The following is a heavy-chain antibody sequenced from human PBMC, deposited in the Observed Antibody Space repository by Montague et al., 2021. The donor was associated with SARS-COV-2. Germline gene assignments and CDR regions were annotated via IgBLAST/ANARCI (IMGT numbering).Heavy chain of an antibody. J-gene: IGHJ4*02. CDR3: ARGARQGYGFRLGSFDS. CDR1: GGSFSGYY. V-gene: IGHV4-34*01. D-gene: IGHD3-10*01. CDR2: INHSGST. Sequence: SETLSLTCAVYGGSFSGYYWNWIRQPPGKGLEWTGEINHSGSTNYNPSPKSRVTMSVDTSKNQFSLKLSSVTAADTAVYYCARGARQGYGFRLGSFDSWGQGTQVTVSS.